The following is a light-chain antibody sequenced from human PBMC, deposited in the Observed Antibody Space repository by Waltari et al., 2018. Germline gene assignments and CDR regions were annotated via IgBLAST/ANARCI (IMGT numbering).Light chain of an antibody. J-gene: IGKJ1*01. CDR2: SAS. CDR1: QNIGSW. CDR3: QQANNFPRT. V-gene: IGKV1-12*01. Sequence: DIQMTQSPSFVSAFVGDRVTISCRASQNIGSWLAWYQQKPGQAPKRLIYSASILQRGVPSRFSCTGSGTDFTLTISSLQPEDFATYYCQQANNFPRTFGQGTKVEI.